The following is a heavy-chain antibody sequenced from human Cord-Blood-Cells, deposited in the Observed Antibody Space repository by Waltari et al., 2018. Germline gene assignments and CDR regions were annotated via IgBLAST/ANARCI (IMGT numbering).Heavy chain of an antibody. CDR3: ARGAARDPFDY. Sequence: QVQLQESGPGLVKPSETLSLTCTVSGGSISSYYWSWIRQPPGKGLEWIGYIYYSGSTNYNPSLKSRVTISVDTSKNQFSLKLSSVTAADTAVYYCARGAARDPFDYWGQGTLVTVSS. CDR2: IYYSGST. V-gene: IGHV4-59*01. J-gene: IGHJ4*02. CDR1: GGSISSYY.